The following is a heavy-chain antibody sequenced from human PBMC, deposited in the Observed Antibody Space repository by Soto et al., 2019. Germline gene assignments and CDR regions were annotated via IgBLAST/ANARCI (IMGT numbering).Heavy chain of an antibody. CDR3: ARAGARPGGGSDC. CDR2: ISSSTTTI. CDR1: GFTFSIYS. Sequence: EVQLVESGGALVQPGGSLRLSCAASGFTFSIYSMNWVRQAPGKGLEWISYISSSTTTIYYADSVRGRFTISRDSAKLYLQMRAEDTAVYYCARAGARPGGGSDCWGQGTLVTVSS. J-gene: IGHJ4*02. D-gene: IGHD1-26*01. V-gene: IGHV3-48*01.